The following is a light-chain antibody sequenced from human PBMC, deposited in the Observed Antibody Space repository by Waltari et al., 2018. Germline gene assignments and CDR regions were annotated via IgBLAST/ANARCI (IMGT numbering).Light chain of an antibody. V-gene: IGKV4-1*01. CDR1: QSLFYSSNNKNY. CDR2: WAS. Sequence: DIVMTQSPDSLAVSLGERATINCKSSQSLFYSSNNKNYLAWYPQKPGQPPKLLISWASTRKSGVPDRFSGSGSGTDFTLAISSLQAEDVAVYYCQQYYSLPYTFGRGTKLEIK. CDR3: QQYYSLPYT. J-gene: IGKJ2*01.